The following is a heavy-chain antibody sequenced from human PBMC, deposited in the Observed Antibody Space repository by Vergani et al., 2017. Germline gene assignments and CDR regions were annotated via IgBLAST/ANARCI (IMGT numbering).Heavy chain of an antibody. V-gene: IGHV1-18*01. CDR3: ARDGYYYDCSGCTYYYYGMDV. CDR1: GYTFTSYG. D-gene: IGHD3-22*01. CDR2: ISAYNGNT. J-gene: IGHJ6*02. Sequence: QVQLVQSGAEVKKPGASVKFSCKASGYTFTSYGISWVRQAPGQGLEWMGWISAYNGNTNYAQKLQGRVTMTTDTSTSTAYMELRSLISDDTAVYYCARDGYYYDCSGCTYYYYGMDVWGQGTTVTVSS.